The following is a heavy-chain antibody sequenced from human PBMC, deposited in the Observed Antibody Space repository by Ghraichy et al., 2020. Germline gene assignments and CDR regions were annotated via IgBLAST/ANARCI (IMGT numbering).Heavy chain of an antibody. Sequence: GESLNISCAASGFTFRNYSMNWVRQAPGKGLEWVSSISSTSSYIYYADSMKGRFTISRDNAKNSLYLQMDSLRAEETAVYYCARSGWGFVSGFDYWGQGTLVSVSS. CDR3: ARSGWGFVSGFDY. J-gene: IGHJ4*02. D-gene: IGHD3-10*01. V-gene: IGHV3-21*06. CDR1: GFTFRNYS. CDR2: ISSTSSYI.